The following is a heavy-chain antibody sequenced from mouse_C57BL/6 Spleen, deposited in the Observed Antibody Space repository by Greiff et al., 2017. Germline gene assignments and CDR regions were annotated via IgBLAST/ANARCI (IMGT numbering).Heavy chain of an antibody. CDR3: TRSGNYVFDY. V-gene: IGHV1-15*01. D-gene: IGHD2-1*01. CDR2: IDPETGGT. CDR1: GYTFTDYE. J-gene: IGHJ2*01. Sequence: QVQLQQSGAELVRPGASVTLSCKASGYTFTDYEMHWVKQTPVHGLEWIGAIDPETGGTAYNQKFKGKAILTADKSSSTAYMELRSLTSEDSAVYYCTRSGNYVFDYWGQGTTLTVSS.